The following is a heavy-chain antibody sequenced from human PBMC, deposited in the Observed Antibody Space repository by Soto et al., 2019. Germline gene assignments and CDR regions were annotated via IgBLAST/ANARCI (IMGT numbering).Heavy chain of an antibody. D-gene: IGHD3-10*01. CDR3: ARTPNYGTGSPSFGN. J-gene: IGHJ4*02. V-gene: IGHV1-18*01. CDR2: ISAYNGNT. Sequence: QGLEWMGWISAYNGNTNYAQKLQGRVTMTTDTSTSTAYMELRSLRSDDTAVYYCARTPNYGTGSPSFGNCGQGTLVTVSS.